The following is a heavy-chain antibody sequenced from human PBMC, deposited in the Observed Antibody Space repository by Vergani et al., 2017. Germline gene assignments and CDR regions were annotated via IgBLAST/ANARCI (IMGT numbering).Heavy chain of an antibody. CDR2: ISGSGGST. J-gene: IGHJ6*04. D-gene: IGHD2-2*01. V-gene: IGHV3-23*04. CDR3: AKDARLFIVVVPAASSS. Sequence: EVQLVESGGGLVQPGGSLRLSCAASGFTFSSYGMHWVRQAPGKGLEWVSAISGSGGSTYYADSVKGRFTISRDNSKNTLYLQMNSLRAEDTAVYYCAKDARLFIVVVPAASSSWGKGTTVTVSS. CDR1: GFTFSSYG.